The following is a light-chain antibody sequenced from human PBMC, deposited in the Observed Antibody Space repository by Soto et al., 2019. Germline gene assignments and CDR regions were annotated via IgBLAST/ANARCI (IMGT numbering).Light chain of an antibody. J-gene: IGKJ1*01. CDR2: GAS. Sequence: EIVMTQSPATLSVSPGERATLSCRAVQSVSNTFLAWYQQKPGQAPRLLIYGASNRATGIPDRFSGSGSGTDFTLTNSRLEPEDFAVYYCQQSGSPSGWTFGRGTKVDNK. CDR3: QQSGSPSGWT. V-gene: IGKV3-20*01. CDR1: QSVSNTF.